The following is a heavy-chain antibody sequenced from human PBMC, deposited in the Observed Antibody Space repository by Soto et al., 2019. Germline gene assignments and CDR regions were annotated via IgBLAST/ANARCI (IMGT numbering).Heavy chain of an antibody. J-gene: IGHJ4*02. CDR3: VKGYGNYFRTINFDY. D-gene: IGHD1-7*01. CDR1: GYTFTSYW. V-gene: IGHV5-51*01. Sequence: PGESLKISCKGSGYTFTSYWIGWVRQMPGKGLEWMGIIYAGDSDTKYSPSFQGQVTISADKSINTAYLQWSSLKASDTAMYYCVKGYGNYFRTINFDYWRQGTLVTVSS. CDR2: IYAGDSDT.